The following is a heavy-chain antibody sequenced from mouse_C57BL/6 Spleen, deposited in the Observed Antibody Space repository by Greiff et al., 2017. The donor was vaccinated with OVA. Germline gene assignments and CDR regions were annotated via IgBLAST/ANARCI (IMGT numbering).Heavy chain of an antibody. CDR3: TRSTLGY. CDR2: IDPETGGT. Sequence: VQLQESGAELVRPGASVTLSCKASGYTFTDYEMHWVKQTPVHGLEWIGAIDPETGGTAYNQKFKGKAILTADKSSSTAYMELRSLTSEDSAVYYCTRSTLGYRGQGTTLTVSS. D-gene: IGHD6-1*01. V-gene: IGHV1-15*01. CDR1: GYTFTDYE. J-gene: IGHJ2*01.